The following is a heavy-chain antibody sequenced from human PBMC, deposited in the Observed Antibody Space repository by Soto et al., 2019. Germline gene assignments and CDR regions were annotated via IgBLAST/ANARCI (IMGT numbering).Heavy chain of an antibody. CDR2: IYHSGST. CDR3: ARNGAYYFDY. D-gene: IGHD4-17*01. Sequence: QVQLQESGPGLVEPSGALSLTCAVSGGAISSNYWWSWVRQPPGKGLEWIGEIYHSGSTHYKPSLKSRVTISVDKSRNQLSLKLSSVTAADTAVYYCARNGAYYFDYWGQGTLVTFSS. CDR1: GGAISSNYW. J-gene: IGHJ4*02. V-gene: IGHV4-4*02.